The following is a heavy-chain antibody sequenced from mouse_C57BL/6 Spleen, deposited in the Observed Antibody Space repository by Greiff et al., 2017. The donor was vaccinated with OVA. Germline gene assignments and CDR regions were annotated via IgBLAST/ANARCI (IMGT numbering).Heavy chain of an antibody. J-gene: IGHJ4*01. CDR3: ARRYYGSSYMDY. CDR1: GFTFSDYG. CDR2: ISSGSSTI. Sequence: DVMLVESGGGLVKPGGSLKLSCAASGFTFSDYGMHWVRQAPEKGLEWVAYISSGSSTIYYADTVKGRFTISRDNAKNTLFLQMTSLRSEDTAMYYCARRYYGSSYMDYWGQGTSVTVSS. D-gene: IGHD1-1*01. V-gene: IGHV5-17*01.